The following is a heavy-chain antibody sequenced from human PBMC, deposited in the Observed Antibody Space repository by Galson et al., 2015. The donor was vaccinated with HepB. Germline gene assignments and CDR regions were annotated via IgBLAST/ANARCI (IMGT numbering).Heavy chain of an antibody. CDR1: GGTFRGTFSSYA. CDR2: ILPIFGTA. J-gene: IGHJ4*02. Sequence: SVKVSCKASGGTFRGTFSSYAIIWVRQAPGQGLEWMGGILPIFGTANYTQKFQGRVTITADESTRTAYMELSSLRFEDTAVYYCARDLGRPRFDYWGQGTLVTVSS. D-gene: IGHD3-16*01. V-gene: IGHV1-69*13. CDR3: ARDLGRPRFDY.